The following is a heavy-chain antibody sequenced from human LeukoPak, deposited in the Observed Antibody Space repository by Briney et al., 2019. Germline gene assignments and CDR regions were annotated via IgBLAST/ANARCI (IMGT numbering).Heavy chain of an antibody. CDR3: ARENIAVIAGSLPKSFDY. D-gene: IGHD2-15*01. J-gene: IGHJ4*02. CDR1: GFTFSDYD. Sequence: PGGSLRLTCAASGFTFSDYDMNWIRQVPGKGLEWISYISSSGTSVDYADSVKGRFTISRDNAQNSLSLQMNSLRAEDTAVYFCARENIAVIAGSLPKSFDYWGQGTLIAVSS. V-gene: IGHV3-11*01. CDR2: ISSSGTSV.